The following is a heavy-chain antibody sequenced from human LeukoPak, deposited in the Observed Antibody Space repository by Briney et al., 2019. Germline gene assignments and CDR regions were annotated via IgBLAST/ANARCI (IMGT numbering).Heavy chain of an antibody. Sequence: GGSLRLSCGASGFTFSNYAMSWVRQAPGKGLEWVSGINDNGSTRFYAASVKGRFTISRDNSKNTLYLQMNSLRSEDTAVYYCARDQFGSIWQLVRRGDLHALDYWGQGTLVTVSS. J-gene: IGHJ4*02. V-gene: IGHV3-23*01. CDR2: INDNGSTR. CDR1: GFTFSNYA. CDR3: ARDQFGSIWQLVRRGDLHALDY. D-gene: IGHD6-13*01.